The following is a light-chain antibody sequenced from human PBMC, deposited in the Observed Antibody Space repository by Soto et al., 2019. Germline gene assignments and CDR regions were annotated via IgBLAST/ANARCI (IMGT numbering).Light chain of an antibody. CDR3: QKGGDGTRFP. J-gene: IGKJ3*01. V-gene: IGKV3-11*01. CDR1: QSVGAY. CDR2: DAS. Sequence: EIVLTQSPATLSLSPGQRATLSCRASQSVGAYLAWYQQKVGQAPRLLIHDASNRASFIPARFSGSGSWTDFTLTISSLEPEDFAVYYCQKGGDGTRFPFGPGTRVDI.